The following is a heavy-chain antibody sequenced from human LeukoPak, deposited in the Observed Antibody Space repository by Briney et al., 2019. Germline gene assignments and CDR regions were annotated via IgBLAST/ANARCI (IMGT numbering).Heavy chain of an antibody. CDR3: AKPYYSDSSGYSDAFDI. V-gene: IGHV3-23*01. CDR1: GFTFSSYA. Sequence: GGSLRLSCAASGFTFSSYAMSWVRQAPGKGLEWVSAISGSGGSTYYADSVKGRFTISRDNSKNTLYLQMNSLRAEDTALYHCAKPYYSDSSGYSDAFDIWGQGTMVTVSS. J-gene: IGHJ3*02. D-gene: IGHD3-22*01. CDR2: ISGSGGST.